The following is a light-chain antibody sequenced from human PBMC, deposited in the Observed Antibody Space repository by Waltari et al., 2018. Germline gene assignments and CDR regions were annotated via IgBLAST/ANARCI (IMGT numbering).Light chain of an antibody. J-gene: IGLJ2*01. CDR3: NSYTSSTNVV. Sequence: QSVLTQSASVSGSPGQSIPISFTCTIVDVVSHTYVSWYQQHPGKAPQLIIYDVSKRTSGVSNRISASKAGNTASRTISGLQAEDEAHYYCNSYTSSTNVVFGGGTKLTVL. CDR2: DVS. CDR1: IVDVVSHTY. V-gene: IGLV2-14*03.